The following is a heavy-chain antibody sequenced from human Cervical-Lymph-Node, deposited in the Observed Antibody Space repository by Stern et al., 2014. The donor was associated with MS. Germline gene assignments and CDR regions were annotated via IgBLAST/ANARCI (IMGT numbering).Heavy chain of an antibody. CDR3: ARELSGMYGMDV. Sequence: QVQLQESGPGLVKPSQTLSHTCTVSGGSINNGDYYWSWVRQHPGKGLEWLGYSYYSGATDYNPSLKGRLTISVDTSKRHFSLKLTSVTAADTAVYYCARELSGMYGMDVWGQGTTVTVSS. D-gene: IGHD1-1*01. CDR2: SYYSGAT. V-gene: IGHV4-31*03. J-gene: IGHJ6*02. CDR1: GGSINNGDYY.